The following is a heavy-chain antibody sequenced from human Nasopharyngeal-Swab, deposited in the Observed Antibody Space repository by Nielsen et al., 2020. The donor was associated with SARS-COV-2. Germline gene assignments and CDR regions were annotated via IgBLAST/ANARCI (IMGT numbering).Heavy chain of an antibody. CDR1: GFIFSDSA. V-gene: IGHV3-73*01. CDR3: TRCGGSCYTGKDY. J-gene: IGHJ4*02. D-gene: IGHD2-15*01. Sequence: GGSLRLSCAASGFIFSDSAMHWVRQASGKGLEWVGRIRSKGNSYATAYAASVKGRFTISRDDSKNTAYLQMNSLITEDTAVYYCTRCGGSCYTGKDYWGQGTLVTVSS. CDR2: IRSKGNSYAT.